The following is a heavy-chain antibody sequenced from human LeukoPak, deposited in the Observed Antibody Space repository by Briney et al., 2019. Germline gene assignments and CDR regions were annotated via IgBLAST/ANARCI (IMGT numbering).Heavy chain of an antibody. Sequence: SETLSLTCAVYGGSFSGYSWNWIRQPPVEGLEWIGEINHSGGTNYNPSLKSRVTISVDTSKKQFSLKLSSATAADTAVYYCARGVDYYGVWGQGTLVTVSS. CDR3: ARGVDYYGV. CDR2: INHSGGT. D-gene: IGHD3-10*01. V-gene: IGHV4-34*01. J-gene: IGHJ4*02. CDR1: GGSFSGYS.